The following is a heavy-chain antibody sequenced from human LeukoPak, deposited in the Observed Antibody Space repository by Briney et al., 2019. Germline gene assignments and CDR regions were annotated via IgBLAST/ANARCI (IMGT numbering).Heavy chain of an antibody. CDR3: ARDGFSSGYPYDAFDI. V-gene: IGHV1-2*02. Sequence: ASVTVSCKASGYTFTGYYMHWVRQAPGQGLEWMGWINPNSGGTNYAQKFQGRVTMTRDTSISTAYMELSRLRSDDTAVYYCARDGFSSGYPYDAFDIWGQGTMVTVSS. CDR2: INPNSGGT. D-gene: IGHD3-22*01. J-gene: IGHJ3*02. CDR1: GYTFTGYY.